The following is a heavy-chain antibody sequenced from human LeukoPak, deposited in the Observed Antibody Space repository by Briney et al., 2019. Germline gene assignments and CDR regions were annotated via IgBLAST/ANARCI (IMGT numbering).Heavy chain of an antibody. Sequence: SETLSLTCTVSGGSISSSSYYWGWIRQPPGKGLEWIGSIYYSGSTYYNPSLKSRVTISVGTSKNQFSLKLSSVTAADTAVYYCARQRLRYFDWLPHDAFDIWGQGTMVTVSS. CDR1: GGSISSSSYY. D-gene: IGHD3-9*01. CDR3: ARQRLRYFDWLPHDAFDI. V-gene: IGHV4-39*01. J-gene: IGHJ3*02. CDR2: IYYSGST.